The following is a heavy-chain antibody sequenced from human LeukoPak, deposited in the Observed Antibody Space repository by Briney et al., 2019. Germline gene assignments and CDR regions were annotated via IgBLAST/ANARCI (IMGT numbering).Heavy chain of an antibody. Sequence: GGSLRLSCAASGFTFSSYGMHWVRQAPGKGLEWVAVILYDGDNKYYADSVKGRFTISRDNSKNTLYLQMNSLRAEDTAVYYCARTRVDTTTFDYFDYWGQGTLVTVSS. V-gene: IGHV3-33*01. J-gene: IGHJ4*02. CDR1: GFTFSSYG. D-gene: IGHD4-11*01. CDR2: ILYDGDNK. CDR3: ARTRVDTTTFDYFDY.